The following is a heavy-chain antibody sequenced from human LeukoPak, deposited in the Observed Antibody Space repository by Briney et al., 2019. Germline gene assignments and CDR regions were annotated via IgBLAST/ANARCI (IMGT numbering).Heavy chain of an antibody. D-gene: IGHD2-2*01. J-gene: IGHJ5*02. CDR1: GFTFSSYS. Sequence: GGSLRLSCAASGFTFSSYSMNWVRQAPGEGLEWVSSISSSSSYIYYADSVKGRFTISRDNAKNSLYLQMNSLRAEDTAVYYCARDSGYQLLFGRFDPWGQGTLVTVSS. V-gene: IGHV3-21*01. CDR3: ARDSGYQLLFGRFDP. CDR2: ISSSSSYI.